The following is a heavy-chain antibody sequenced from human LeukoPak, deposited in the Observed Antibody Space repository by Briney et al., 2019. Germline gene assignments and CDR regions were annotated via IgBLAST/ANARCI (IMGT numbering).Heavy chain of an antibody. CDR1: GGPFSSYA. CDR2: IIPIFGTA. D-gene: IGHD3-22*01. CDR3: ASIYYDSSGYYYGYFDY. V-gene: IGHV1-69*05. J-gene: IGHJ4*02. Sequence: SVKVSCKASGGPFSSYAIRWVRQAPGQGLEWMGGIIPIFGTANYAQKFQGRVTITTDESTSTAYMELSSLRSEDTAVYYCASIYYDSSGYYYGYFDYWGQGTLVTVSS.